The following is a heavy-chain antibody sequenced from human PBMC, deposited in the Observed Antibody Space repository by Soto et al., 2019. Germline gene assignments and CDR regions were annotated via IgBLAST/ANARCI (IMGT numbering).Heavy chain of an antibody. J-gene: IGHJ4*02. D-gene: IGHD1-1*01. Sequence: EVQLVESGGGLVQPGGSLRLSCTASRFTVSDYEMHWVRLTPEKGLEWVSSIDRSGTATYYADSVKGRFTFSRDSAKNSLYLQMNSLRVEDTAVYYCARGWVDGVHFDNWGQGTRVTVSS. V-gene: IGHV3-48*03. CDR3: ARGWVDGVHFDN. CDR2: IDRSGTAT. CDR1: RFTVSDYE.